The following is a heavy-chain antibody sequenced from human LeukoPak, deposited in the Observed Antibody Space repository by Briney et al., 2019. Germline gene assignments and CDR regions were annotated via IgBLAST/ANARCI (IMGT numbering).Heavy chain of an antibody. D-gene: IGHD3-3*01. CDR1: GYTFTSYN. J-gene: IGHJ5*02. CDR2: MNPNSGNT. CDR3: ARVGGIDFWSGYYQKTGFDP. V-gene: IGHV1-8*01. Sequence: ASVKVSCKASGYTFTSYNINWVRQATGQGLEWMGWMNPNSGNTGYAQKFQGRVTMTRNTSISTAYMELSSLRSEDTAVYYCARVGGIDFWSGYYQKTGFDPWGQGTLVTVSS.